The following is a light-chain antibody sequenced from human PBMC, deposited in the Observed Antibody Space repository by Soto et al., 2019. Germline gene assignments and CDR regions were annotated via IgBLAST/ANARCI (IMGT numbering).Light chain of an antibody. V-gene: IGLV2-14*01. J-gene: IGLJ1*01. CDR3: SSYTSSSITLV. Sequence: QSALTQPASVSGSPGQSITISCTGTSSDVGGYNYVSWYQQHPGKAPKLMIYDVRNRPSGVSNRFSGSKSGNTASLTISGLQAEDEADYYCSSYTSSSITLVFGTGTKVTVL. CDR2: DVR. CDR1: SSDVGGYNY.